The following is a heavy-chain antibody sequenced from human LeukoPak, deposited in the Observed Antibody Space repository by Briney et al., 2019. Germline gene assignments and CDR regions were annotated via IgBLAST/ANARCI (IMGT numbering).Heavy chain of an antibody. CDR3: AGEHDSSGYY. Sequence: PGGSLRLSCAASGFTFSSFGMHWVRQAPGKGLEWVSYISRGGSSIYYADSVKGRFTISRDNAKNSLYLQMNSLRAEDTAVYYCAGEHDSSGYYWGQGTLVTVSS. J-gene: IGHJ4*02. D-gene: IGHD3-22*01. CDR1: GFTFSSFG. V-gene: IGHV3-48*03. CDR2: ISRGGSSI.